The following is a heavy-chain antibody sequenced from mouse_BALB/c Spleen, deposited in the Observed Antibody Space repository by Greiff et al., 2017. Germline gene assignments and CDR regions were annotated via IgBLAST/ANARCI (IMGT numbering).Heavy chain of an antibody. V-gene: IGHV5-6-5*01. J-gene: IGHJ4*01. CDR3: AREGYYGLYAMDY. CDR2: ISSGGST. CDR1: GFTFSSYA. D-gene: IGHD1-2*01. Sequence: EVKVVESGGGLVKPGGSLKLSCAASGFTFSSYAMSWVRQTPEKRLEWVASISSGGSTYYPDSVKGRFTISRDNARNILYLQMSSLRSEDTAMYYCAREGYYGLYAMDYWGQGTSVTVSS.